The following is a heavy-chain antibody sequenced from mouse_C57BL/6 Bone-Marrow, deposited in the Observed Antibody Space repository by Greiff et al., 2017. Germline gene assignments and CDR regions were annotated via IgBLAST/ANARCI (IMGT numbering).Heavy chain of an antibody. Sequence: EVQLQQSGPELVKPGASVKISCKASGYTFTDYYMNWVKQSHGKSLEWIGDINPNNGGTSYNQKFKGKATLTVDKSSSTAYMELRSLTSEDSAAYYCAREGCYRSYWYFDVWGTGTTVTVSS. CDR2: INPNNGGT. CDR3: AREGCYRSYWYFDV. CDR1: GYTFTDYY. D-gene: IGHD3-3*01. V-gene: IGHV1-26*01. J-gene: IGHJ1*03.